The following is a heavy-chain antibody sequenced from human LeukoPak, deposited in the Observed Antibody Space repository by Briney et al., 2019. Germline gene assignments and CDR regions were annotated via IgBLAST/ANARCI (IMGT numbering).Heavy chain of an antibody. CDR1: GFTFSSYS. D-gene: IGHD2-2*01. V-gene: IGHV3-30*02. CDR3: ARGSYCSSTSCYFNWFDP. CDR2: IRYDGSNE. Sequence: GGSLRLSCGASGFTFSSYSMNWVRQAPGKGLEWVAFIRYDGSNEYYADSVKGRFTISRDNSKNTLYLQMNSLRTEDTAVYYCARGSYCSSTSCYFNWFDPWGQGTLVTVSS. J-gene: IGHJ5*02.